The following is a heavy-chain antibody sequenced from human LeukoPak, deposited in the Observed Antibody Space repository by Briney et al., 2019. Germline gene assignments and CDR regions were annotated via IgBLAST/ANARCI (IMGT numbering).Heavy chain of an antibody. V-gene: IGHV3-33*01. J-gene: IGHJ4*02. CDR2: IWYDGSNK. CDR1: GFTFSSYG. Sequence: GGSLRLSCAASGFTFSSYGMHWVRQAPGKGLEWVAIIWYDGSNKYYADSVKGRFTISRDNSKNTLYLQVNSLRAEDTAVYYCARDGSFWRGYPYYLDYWGQGTLVTASS. CDR3: ARDGSFWRGYPYYLDY. D-gene: IGHD3-3*01.